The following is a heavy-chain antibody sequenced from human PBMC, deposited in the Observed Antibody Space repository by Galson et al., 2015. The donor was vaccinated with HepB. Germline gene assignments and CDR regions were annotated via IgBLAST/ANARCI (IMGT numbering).Heavy chain of an antibody. D-gene: IGHD4-17*01. CDR1: GGTFSSYA. Sequence: SVKVSCKASGGTFSSYAISWVRQAPGQGLEWMGGIIPIFGTANYAQKFQGRVTITADKSTSTACMELSSLRSEDTAVYYCAREATYGDYYFDYWGQGTLVTVSS. CDR2: IIPIFGTA. J-gene: IGHJ4*02. V-gene: IGHV1-69*06. CDR3: AREATYGDYYFDY.